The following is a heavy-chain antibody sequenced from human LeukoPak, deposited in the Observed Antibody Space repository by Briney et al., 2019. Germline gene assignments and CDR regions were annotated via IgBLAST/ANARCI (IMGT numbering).Heavy chain of an antibody. CDR2: INHSGST. CDR1: GGSFSGYY. J-gene: IGHJ6*02. CDR3: ARGAPGDIAAAGADYYYGMDV. V-gene: IGHV4-34*01. Sequence: PSETLSLTCAVYGGSFSGYYWSWIRQPPGEGLEWIGEINHSGSTNYNPSLKSRVTISVDTSKNQFSLKLSSVTAADTAVYYCARGAPGDIAAAGADYYYGMDVWGQGTTVTVSS. D-gene: IGHD6-13*01.